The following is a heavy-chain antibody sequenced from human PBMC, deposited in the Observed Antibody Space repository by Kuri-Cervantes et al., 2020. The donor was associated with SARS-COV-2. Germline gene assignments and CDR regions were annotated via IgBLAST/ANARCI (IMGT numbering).Heavy chain of an antibody. CDR2: ISSSSSYT. V-gene: IGHV3-11*03. CDR1: GFTFSDYY. D-gene: IGHD6-19*01. J-gene: IGHJ3*02. Sequence: GESLKSLCAASGFTFSDYYLSWIRQAPGKGLEWVSYISSSSSYTNYADSVKGRFTISRDNATNSLYLQMNSLRAEDTAVYYCASFGSGWYEDAFDIWGQGTMVTVSS. CDR3: ASFGSGWYEDAFDI.